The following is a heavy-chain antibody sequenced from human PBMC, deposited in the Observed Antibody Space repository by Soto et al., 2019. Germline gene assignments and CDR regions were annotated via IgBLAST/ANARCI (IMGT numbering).Heavy chain of an antibody. D-gene: IGHD3-16*02. J-gene: IGHJ5*02. CDR1: GDSVSSNSAA. CDR3: ASTVLITLGGVVVTGGRFDP. CDR2: TYYRSKWYN. Sequence: PSQTLSLTCAISGDSVSSNSAAWNWIRQSPSRGLEWLGRTYYRSKWYNDYAVSVKSRITINPDTSKNQFSLQLNSVTPEDTAVYCCASTVLITLGGVVVTGGRFDPWGQGTPVSVPS. V-gene: IGHV6-1*01.